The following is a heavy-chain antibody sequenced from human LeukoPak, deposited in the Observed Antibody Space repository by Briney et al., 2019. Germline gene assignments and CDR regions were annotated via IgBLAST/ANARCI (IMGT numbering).Heavy chain of an antibody. CDR3: ASGRTGSH. V-gene: IGHV3-66*01. CDR2: IYSGGST. CDR1: GFTFSSYA. J-gene: IGHJ4*02. Sequence: GGSLRLSCAASGFTFSSYAMSWVRQAPGKGLEWVSIIYSGGSTYYADSVKGRFTISRDNSKNTLYLQMNSLRAEDTAVYYCASGRTGSHWGQGTLVTVSS. D-gene: IGHD2-15*01.